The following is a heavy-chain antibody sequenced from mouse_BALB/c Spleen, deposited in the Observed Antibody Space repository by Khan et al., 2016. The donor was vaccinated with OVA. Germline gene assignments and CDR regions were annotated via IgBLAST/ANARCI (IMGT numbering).Heavy chain of an antibody. CDR2: IYPGIDYT. D-gene: IGHD6-1*01. CDR1: GYTFTNYL. V-gene: IGHV1-63*02. CDR3: TRYASWYFDV. J-gene: IGHJ1*01. Sequence: QVQLKESGAELLRPGTSVKLSCKACGYTFTNYLIGWVKQRPGHGLEWIGDIYPGIDYTNYNEKLKGKATLTADTSSSTVFMQLSSLTFEDSAIYYCTRYASWYFDVWGEGTTVTVSS.